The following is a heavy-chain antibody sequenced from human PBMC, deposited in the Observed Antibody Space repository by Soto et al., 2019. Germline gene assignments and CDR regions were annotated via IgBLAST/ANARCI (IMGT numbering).Heavy chain of an antibody. CDR2: MNPNSGNT. CDR1: GYTFTSYD. J-gene: IGHJ4*02. V-gene: IGHV1-8*01. CDR3: ARGPVSGGHLDY. Sequence: ASVKVSCKASGYTFTSYDINWVRQATGQGLEWMGWMNPNSGNTGYAQKFQGRVTMTRNTSISTAYMELSSLRSEDTAVYYCARGPVSGGHLDYWGQGTLVTVSS. D-gene: IGHD1-26*01.